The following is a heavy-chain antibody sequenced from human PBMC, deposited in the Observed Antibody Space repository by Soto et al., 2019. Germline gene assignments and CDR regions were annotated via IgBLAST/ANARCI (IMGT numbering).Heavy chain of an antibody. J-gene: IGHJ5*02. D-gene: IGHD2-8*01. CDR1: GGSISSGDYY. Sequence: QVQLQGSGPGLVKPSQTLSLTCTVSGGSISSGDYYWSWIRQPPGKGLEWIVYIYCSGCTSYNPSLKSRVTTSVDTSTSPSPRQLSSVTAATTAVYYSSRVTTSPDGWFDPWGQGTPVTVSS. V-gene: IGHV4-30-4*01. CDR3: SRVTTSPDGWFDP. CDR2: IYCSGCT.